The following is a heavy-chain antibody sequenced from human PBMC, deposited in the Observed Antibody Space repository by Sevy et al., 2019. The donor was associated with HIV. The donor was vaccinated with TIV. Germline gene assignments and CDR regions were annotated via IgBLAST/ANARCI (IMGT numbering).Heavy chain of an antibody. Sequence: GGSLRLSCAASGFTFSSYWINWVRQAPGEGLEWVANINQGGNQKHYMDSVKGGFTISRDNAENAVYLQMNSLRVEDTAVYYCARGPSGAAAGRFDSWGQGTLVTVFS. CDR2: INQGGNQK. CDR3: ARGPSGAAAGRFDS. J-gene: IGHJ4*02. D-gene: IGHD6-13*01. V-gene: IGHV3-7*01. CDR1: GFTFSSYW.